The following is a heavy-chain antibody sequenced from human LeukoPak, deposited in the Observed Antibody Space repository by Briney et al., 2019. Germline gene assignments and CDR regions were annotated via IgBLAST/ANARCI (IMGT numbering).Heavy chain of an antibody. D-gene: IGHD3-22*01. J-gene: IGHJ3*02. CDR1: GYTFTSYA. Sequence: ASVKVSCKASGYTFTSYAMHWVRQAPGQRLEWMGWINAGNGNTKYSQEFQGRVTITRDTSASTAYMELSSLRSEDMAVYYCAGGGDYYDSSAAFDIWGQGTMVTVSS. V-gene: IGHV1-3*03. CDR2: INAGNGNT. CDR3: AGGGDYYDSSAAFDI.